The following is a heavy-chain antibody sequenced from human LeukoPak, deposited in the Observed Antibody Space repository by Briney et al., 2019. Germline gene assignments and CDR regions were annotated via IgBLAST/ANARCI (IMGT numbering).Heavy chain of an antibody. V-gene: IGHV1-2*06. D-gene: IGHD3-10*01. Sequence: ASVKVSCKASGYTFTGYYMHWVRQAPGQGLEWMGRINPNSGGTNYAQKFQGRVTMTRDTSISTAYMELSSLRSEDTAVYYCARDGSRGFLSYYYYMDVWGKGTTVTVSS. J-gene: IGHJ6*03. CDR2: INPNSGGT. CDR1: GYTFTGYY. CDR3: ARDGSRGFLSYYYYMDV.